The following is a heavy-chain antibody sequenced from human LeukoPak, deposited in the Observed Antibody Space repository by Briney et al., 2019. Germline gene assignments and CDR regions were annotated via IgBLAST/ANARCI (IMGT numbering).Heavy chain of an antibody. CDR3: ARGMVRGVIPFDY. Sequence: SVKVFCKASGGTFSSYAISWVRQAPGQGLEWMGGIIPIFGTANYAQKFQGRVTITADESTSTAYMELSSLRSEDTAVYYCARGMVRGVIPFDYWGQGTLVTVSS. CDR1: GGTFSSYA. CDR2: IIPIFGTA. J-gene: IGHJ4*02. D-gene: IGHD3-10*01. V-gene: IGHV1-69*01.